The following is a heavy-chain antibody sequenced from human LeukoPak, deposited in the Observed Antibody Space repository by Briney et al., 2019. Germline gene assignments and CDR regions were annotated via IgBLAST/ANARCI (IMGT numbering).Heavy chain of an antibody. Sequence: GGSLRLSCAASGFTFSSYAMSWVRQAPGKGLEWVSAISGSGGSTYYADSVKGRFTISRENSKNTLYLQMNSLRAEDTAVYYCAKRYYDFWSGYYTDLGSFDYWGQGTLVTVSS. V-gene: IGHV3-23*01. CDR2: ISGSGGST. D-gene: IGHD3-3*01. CDR1: GFTFSSYA. CDR3: AKRYYDFWSGYYTDLGSFDY. J-gene: IGHJ4*02.